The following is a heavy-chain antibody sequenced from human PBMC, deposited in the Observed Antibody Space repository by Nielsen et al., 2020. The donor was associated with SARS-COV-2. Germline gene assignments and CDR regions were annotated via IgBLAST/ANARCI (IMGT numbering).Heavy chain of an antibody. V-gene: IGHV1-46*01. J-gene: IGHJ6*02. CDR3: ARDLLFGNSYYYYGMDV. CDR1: GYTFTSYY. CDR2: INPSGGST. Sequence: ASVKVSCKASGYTFTSYYMHWVRQPPGQGLEWMGIINPSGGSTSYAQKFQGRVTMTRDTSTSTVYMELSSLRSEDTAVYYCARDLLFGNSYYYYGMDVWGQGTTVTVSS. D-gene: IGHD4-23*01.